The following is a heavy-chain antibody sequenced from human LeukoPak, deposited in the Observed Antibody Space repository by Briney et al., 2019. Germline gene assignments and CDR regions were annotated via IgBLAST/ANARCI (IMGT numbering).Heavy chain of an antibody. D-gene: IGHD2-2*01. CDR2: INHSGST. CDR3: ARDFGGYCSSTNCYLGHLDY. J-gene: IGHJ4*02. V-gene: IGHV4-34*01. Sequence: SETLSLTCAVYGGSFSGYYWSWIRQPPGKGLEWIGEINHSGSTNYNPSLKSRVTISVDTSKNQFSLKLSSVTAEDTAVYYCARDFGGYCSSTNCYLGHLDYWGQGTLVTVSS. CDR1: GGSFSGYY.